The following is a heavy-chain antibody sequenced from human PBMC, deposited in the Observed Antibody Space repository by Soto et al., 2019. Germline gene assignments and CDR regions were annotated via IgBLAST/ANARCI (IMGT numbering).Heavy chain of an antibody. CDR2: INSDGSST. CDR3: ARDIPTYYDNSGSVPDY. J-gene: IGHJ4*02. V-gene: IGHV3-74*01. CDR1: GFTFSSYW. D-gene: IGHD3-22*01. Sequence: GGSLRLSCAASGFTFSSYWMHWVRQVPGKGLVWVSRINSDGSSTSYADSVKGRFTISRDNANNTVYLQMNSLRAEDTAVYYCARDIPTYYDNSGSVPDYWGLGTLVTVSS.